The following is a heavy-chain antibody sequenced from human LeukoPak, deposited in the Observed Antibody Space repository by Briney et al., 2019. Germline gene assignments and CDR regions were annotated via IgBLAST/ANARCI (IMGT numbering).Heavy chain of an antibody. CDR3: ARDAVNIVVVPAATIVYYGMDV. J-gene: IGHJ6*02. CDR1: GYTFTGYY. Sequence: ASVKVSCKASGYTFTGYYMHWVRQAPGQGLEWMGWINPNSGGTNYAQKFQGRVTMTRDTSISTAYMELSRLRSDDTAVYYCARDAVNIVVVPAATIVYYGMDVWGQGTTVTVPS. D-gene: IGHD2-2*01. V-gene: IGHV1-2*02. CDR2: INPNSGGT.